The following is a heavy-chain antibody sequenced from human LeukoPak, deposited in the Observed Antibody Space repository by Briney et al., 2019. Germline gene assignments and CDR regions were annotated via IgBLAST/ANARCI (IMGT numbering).Heavy chain of an antibody. CDR1: GGSISSYY. J-gene: IGHJ4*02. D-gene: IGHD3-22*01. Sequence: SETLSLTCSVSGGSISSYYWSWIRQPAGKGLEWIGRIYTSGSTNYNPSLKSRVTISVDTSKNQFSLKLSSVTAADTAVYYCARAPAMIVVDYYFDYWGQGTLVTVSS. CDR3: ARAPAMIVVDYYFDY. V-gene: IGHV4-4*07. CDR2: IYTSGST.